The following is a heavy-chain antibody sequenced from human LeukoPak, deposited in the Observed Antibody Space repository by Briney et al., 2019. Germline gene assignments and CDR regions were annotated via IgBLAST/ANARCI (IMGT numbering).Heavy chain of an antibody. CDR1: GYSISSGYY. CDR3: ARDSIRYFDY. D-gene: IGHD2/OR15-2a*01. J-gene: IGHJ4*02. V-gene: IGHV4-38-2*02. Sequence: SETLSLTCTVSGYSISSGYYWGWIRQPPGKGLEWIGRIYTSGSTNYNPSLKSRVTMSVDTSKNQFSLKLSSVTAADTAVYYCARDSIRYFDYWGQGTLVTVSS. CDR2: IYTSGST.